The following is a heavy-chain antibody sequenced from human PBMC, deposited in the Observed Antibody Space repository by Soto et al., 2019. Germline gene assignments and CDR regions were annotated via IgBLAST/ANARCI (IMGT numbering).Heavy chain of an antibody. Sequence: KPSETLSLTCTVSGGSISSGDYYWSWIRQPPGKGLEWIGYIYYSGSTYYNPSLKSRVTISVDTSKNQFSLKLSSVTAADTAVYYCARDYYDSSGYYSTYGHWFDPWGQGTLVTVSS. CDR3: ARDYYDSSGYYSTYGHWFDP. CDR2: IYYSGST. D-gene: IGHD3-22*01. CDR1: GGSISSGDYY. J-gene: IGHJ5*02. V-gene: IGHV4-30-4*01.